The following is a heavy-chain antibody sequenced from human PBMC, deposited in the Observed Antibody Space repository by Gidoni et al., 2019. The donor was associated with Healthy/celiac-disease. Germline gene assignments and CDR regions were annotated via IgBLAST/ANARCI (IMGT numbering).Heavy chain of an antibody. D-gene: IGHD1-26*01. CDR1: GSSFTSYG. V-gene: IGHV5-51*01. Sequence: ELPLVQSRAEVTTPVESLTISCMGSGSSFTSYGIGWGRQMPGKGLEWMGIIYPGDSDTRYRPSFQGQVTISADKSISTAYLQWSSLKASDTAMYYCARRDSGSDDAFDIWGQGTMVTVSS. CDR3: ARRDSGSDDAFDI. CDR2: IYPGDSDT. J-gene: IGHJ3*02.